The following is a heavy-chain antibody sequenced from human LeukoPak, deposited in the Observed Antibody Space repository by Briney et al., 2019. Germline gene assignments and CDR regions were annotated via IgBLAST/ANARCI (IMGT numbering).Heavy chain of an antibody. V-gene: IGHV3-30*02. D-gene: IGHD7-27*01. Sequence: GGSLRLSCAASGFTFITYAMHWVRQAPGKGLEWVAFIRYDGSNKYYADSVKGRFTISRDNSKNTLYLHMNSLRAEDTAVYYCVSRAGSPWGPFDDWGQGTLVTVSS. J-gene: IGHJ4*02. CDR1: GFTFITYA. CDR3: VSRAGSPWGPFDD. CDR2: IRYDGSNK.